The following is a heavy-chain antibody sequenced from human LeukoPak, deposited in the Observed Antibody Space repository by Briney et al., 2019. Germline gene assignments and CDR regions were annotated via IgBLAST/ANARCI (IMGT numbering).Heavy chain of an antibody. D-gene: IGHD3-3*01. Sequence: KASETLSLTCSVSGGSISGYYWSWIRQPAGKGLEWIGGIYTSGSTNYNPSLKSRVTMSVDTSKNQFSLKLSYVPAADTAVYYCARVDVFGVVSSDYYYYYMDVWGKGTTVTVSS. CDR1: GGSISGYY. J-gene: IGHJ6*03. V-gene: IGHV4-4*07. CDR3: ARVDVFGVVSSDYYYYYMDV. CDR2: IYTSGST.